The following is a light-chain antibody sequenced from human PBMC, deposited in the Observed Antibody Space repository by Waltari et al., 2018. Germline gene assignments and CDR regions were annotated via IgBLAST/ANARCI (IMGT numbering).Light chain of an antibody. CDR2: GAS. CDR1: QSVYTN. V-gene: IGKV3D-15*01. Sequence: EIVLTQSPATLSVSLGERATLSCRASQSVYTNLAWYQQKPGQAPRLLSYGASTRGTDIPARFSGSGSGTEFTLTITTLQSADFAVYCCQQYNKWPLTFGGGTTVEI. CDR3: QQYNKWPLT. J-gene: IGKJ4*01.